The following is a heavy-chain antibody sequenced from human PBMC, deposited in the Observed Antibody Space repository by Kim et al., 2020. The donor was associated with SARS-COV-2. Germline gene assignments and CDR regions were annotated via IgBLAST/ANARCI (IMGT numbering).Heavy chain of an antibody. CDR1: GFTFSSYW. D-gene: IGHD3-10*01. Sequence: GGSLRLSCAASGFTFSSYWMHWVRQAPGKGLVWVSRINSDGSYTSYADSVRGRFTISRDNAKNTLYLQMNSLRAEDTAVYYCARDFPVRGVIGYWGQGTLVTVSS. CDR2: INSDGSYT. J-gene: IGHJ4*02. V-gene: IGHV3-74*01. CDR3: ARDFPVRGVIGY.